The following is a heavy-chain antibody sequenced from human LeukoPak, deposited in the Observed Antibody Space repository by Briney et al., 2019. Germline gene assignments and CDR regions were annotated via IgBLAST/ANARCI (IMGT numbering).Heavy chain of an antibody. Sequence: PGGSLRLSCAASGFTFSSYWMHWVRQVPGKGLVWFSRINSDGSYSSYADSVKGRFTISRDISKNTLYLQMSSLRAEDTAVYYCARRAGGYSHPYDYWGQGVLVTVSS. V-gene: IGHV3-74*01. CDR1: GFTFSSYW. J-gene: IGHJ4*02. D-gene: IGHD4-23*01. CDR2: INSDGSYS. CDR3: ARRAGGYSHPYDY.